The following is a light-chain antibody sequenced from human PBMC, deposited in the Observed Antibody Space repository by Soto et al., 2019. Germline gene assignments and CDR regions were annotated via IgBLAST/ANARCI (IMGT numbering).Light chain of an antibody. J-gene: IGKJ1*01. CDR1: QSLTMW. V-gene: IGKV1-5*03. CDR3: QHWTDYSWT. Sequence: DIHRPQYPSTLSASLGDSVTITCRASQSLTMWLAWYQQKPGKAPNLLIYKTSSLESGVQSRFSGSGSGTEFPLTIRSMQPDGFATYYCQHWTDYSWTFGQGTKVEVK. CDR2: KTS.